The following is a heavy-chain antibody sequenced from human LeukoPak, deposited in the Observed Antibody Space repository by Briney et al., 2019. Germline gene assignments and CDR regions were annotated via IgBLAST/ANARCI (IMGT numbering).Heavy chain of an antibody. CDR1: GGSISDYY. CDR2: IYTSGST. V-gene: IGHV4-4*09. J-gene: IGHJ6*02. D-gene: IGHD5-18*01. CDR3: AGDTAMVPDYYYGMDV. Sequence: SETLSLTCTVSGGSISDYYWSWIRQPPGKGLEWLGDIYTSGSTNYNPSLKSRVTISADTSTDQFSLKLSSVTAADTAVYYCAGDTAMVPDYYYGMDVWGQGTTVTVSS.